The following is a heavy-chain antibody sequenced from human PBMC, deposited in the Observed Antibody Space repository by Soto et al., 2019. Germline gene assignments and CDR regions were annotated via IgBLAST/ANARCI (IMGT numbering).Heavy chain of an antibody. CDR3: AKDGAARPGSYLAYCYYGMDV. J-gene: IGHJ6*02. D-gene: IGHD6-6*01. CDR1: GFTFDDYA. Sequence: EVQLVESGGGLVQPGRSLRLSCAASGFTFDDYAMHWVRQAPGKGLEWVSGISWNSGSIGYADSVKGRFTISRDNAKNFLYMKMNSLRAEDTALYYCAKDGAARPGSYLAYCYYGMDVWGQGTTVTVSS. V-gene: IGHV3-9*01. CDR2: ISWNSGSI.